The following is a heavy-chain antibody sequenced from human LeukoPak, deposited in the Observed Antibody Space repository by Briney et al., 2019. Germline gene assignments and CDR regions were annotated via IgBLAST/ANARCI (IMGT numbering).Heavy chain of an antibody. Sequence: SVKVSCKASGGTFSSYAISWVRQAPGQGLEWMGGIIPIFGTADYAQKFQGRVTITTDESTSTAYMELSSLRSEDTAVYYCASTAYILRYFDWLHPRPFDYWGQGTLVTVSS. CDR2: IIPIFGTA. D-gene: IGHD3-9*01. V-gene: IGHV1-69*05. J-gene: IGHJ4*02. CDR1: GGTFSSYA. CDR3: ASTAYILRYFDWLHPRPFDY.